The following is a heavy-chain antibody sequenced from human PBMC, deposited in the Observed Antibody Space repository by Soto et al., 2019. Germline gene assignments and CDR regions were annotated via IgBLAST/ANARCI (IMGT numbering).Heavy chain of an antibody. CDR3: ARGPLEPVVDY. D-gene: IGHD6-19*01. CDR2: IWYDGSNE. CDR1: GFTFNTYG. V-gene: IGHV3-33*01. J-gene: IGHJ4*02. Sequence: GGSLRLSCATSGFTFNTYGMHWVRQAPGTGLEWVAVIWYDGSNEYYADFVKGRFTISRDNSKNTVYLQMNSLRADDTAVYYCARGPLEPVVDYWGQGTLVTVS.